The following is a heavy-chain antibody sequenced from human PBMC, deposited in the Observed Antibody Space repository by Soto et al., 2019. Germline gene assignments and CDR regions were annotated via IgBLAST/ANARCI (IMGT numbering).Heavy chain of an antibody. J-gene: IGHJ4*02. Sequence: SETLSLTCTVSGGSISSGDYYWSWIRQPPGKGLEWIGYIYYSGSTNYNPSLKSRVTISVDTSKNQFSLKLSSVTAADTAVYYCARRSSSWGGYYFDYWGQGTLVTVSS. CDR1: GGSISSGDYY. V-gene: IGHV4-61*08. CDR2: IYYSGST. D-gene: IGHD6-13*01. CDR3: ARRSSSWGGYYFDY.